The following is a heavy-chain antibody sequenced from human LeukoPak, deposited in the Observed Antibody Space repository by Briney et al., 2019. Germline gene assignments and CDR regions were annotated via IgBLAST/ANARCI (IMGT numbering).Heavy chain of an antibody. Sequence: ASVKVSCKASGYTFTSYPIHWVRQAPGQRLEWMGWINADSGNTKYSQDFQGRVTITRDTSASTAYMELSSLRSEDMAVYYCARARYETRIWPKSRYDYYHYMDVWGKGTTVTVSS. J-gene: IGHJ6*03. CDR1: GYTFTSYP. D-gene: IGHD3-3*01. V-gene: IGHV1-3*03. CDR2: INADSGNT. CDR3: ARARYETRIWPKSRYDYYHYMDV.